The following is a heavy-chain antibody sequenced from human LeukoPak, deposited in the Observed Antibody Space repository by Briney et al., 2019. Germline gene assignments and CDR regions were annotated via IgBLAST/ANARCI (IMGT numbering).Heavy chain of an antibody. CDR3: ARSKRGYSYGYRVLYFDY. D-gene: IGHD5-18*01. CDR1: GGTFSSYA. CDR2: IIPIFGTA. Sequence: SVKVSCKASGGTFSSYAISWVRQAPGQGLEWMGGIIPIFGTANYAQKFQGRVTITTDESTSTAYMELSSLRSEDTAVYYCARSKRGYSYGYRVLYFDYWGQGTLVTVSS. V-gene: IGHV1-69*05. J-gene: IGHJ4*02.